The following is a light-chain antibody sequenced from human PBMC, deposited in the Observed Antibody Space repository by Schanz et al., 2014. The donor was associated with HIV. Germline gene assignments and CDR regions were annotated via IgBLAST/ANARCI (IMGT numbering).Light chain of an antibody. Sequence: QSVLTQPPSASGSPGQSVTISCTGTNSDVGGYNYVSWYQQHPGKAPKLMIYDVTHRPSGVPDRFSGSKSGNTASLTISGLQAEDEADYYCSSYAGSNNYVFGTGTKLTVL. J-gene: IGLJ1*01. CDR3: SSYAGSNNYV. CDR2: DVT. CDR1: NSDVGGYNY. V-gene: IGLV2-8*01.